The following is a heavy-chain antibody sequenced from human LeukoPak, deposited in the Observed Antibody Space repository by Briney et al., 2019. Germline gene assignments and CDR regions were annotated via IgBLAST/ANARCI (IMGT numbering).Heavy chain of an antibody. V-gene: IGHV3-30*04. CDR3: ARVGDYGSGSYGY. CDR2: ISYDGSNK. D-gene: IGHD3-10*01. CDR1: GFTFSSYA. J-gene: IGHJ4*02. Sequence: PGGSLRLSCAASGFTFSSYAMHWVRQAPGKGLEWVAVISYDGSNKYYADSVKGRFTISRDNSKNTLYLQMNSLRAEDTAVYYCARVGDYGSGSYGYWGQGTLVTVSP.